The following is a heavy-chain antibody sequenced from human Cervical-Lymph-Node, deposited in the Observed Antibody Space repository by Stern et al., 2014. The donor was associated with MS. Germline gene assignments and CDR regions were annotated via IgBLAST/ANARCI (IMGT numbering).Heavy chain of an antibody. V-gene: IGHV3-11*01. D-gene: IGHD1-26*01. CDR2: ISSRGATK. CDR1: GFTFSDYY. CDR3: ARDPIVGTAHPFDY. Sequence: QVQLVESGGGLVKPGGSLRLSCAASGFTFSDYYMNWIRQAPGGGLEWVSYISSRGATKDYADSVKGRFTISRDNTKNSLYLQMNSLRVEDTAVYYCARDPIVGTAHPFDYWGQGAQVTVSS. J-gene: IGHJ4*02.